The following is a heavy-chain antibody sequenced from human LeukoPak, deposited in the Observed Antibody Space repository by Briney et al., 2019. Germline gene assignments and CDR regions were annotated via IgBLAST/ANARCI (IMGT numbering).Heavy chain of an antibody. CDR2: ISYDGSNK. Sequence: PGGSLRLSCAASGFTSSSYAMHWVRQAPGKGLEWVAVISYDGSNKYYADSVKGRFTISRDNSKNTLYLQMNSLRAEDTAVYYCARGSEIVVVVAATLGDAFDIWGQGTMVTVSS. CDR3: ARGSEIVVVVAATLGDAFDI. CDR1: GFTSSSYA. D-gene: IGHD2-15*01. V-gene: IGHV3-30*04. J-gene: IGHJ3*02.